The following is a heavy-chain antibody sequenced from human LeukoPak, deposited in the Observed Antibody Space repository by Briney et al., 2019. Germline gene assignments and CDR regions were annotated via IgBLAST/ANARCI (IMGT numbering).Heavy chain of an antibody. Sequence: SETLSLTCAVYGGSFSGYYWSWIRQPPGKGLEWIGEINHSGSTNYNPSPKSRVTISVDTSKNQFSLKLSSVTAADTAVYYCARSLRPERITMVRGVARFDPWGQGTLVTVSS. D-gene: IGHD3-10*01. J-gene: IGHJ5*02. V-gene: IGHV4-34*01. CDR1: GGSFSGYY. CDR2: INHSGST. CDR3: ARSLRPERITMVRGVARFDP.